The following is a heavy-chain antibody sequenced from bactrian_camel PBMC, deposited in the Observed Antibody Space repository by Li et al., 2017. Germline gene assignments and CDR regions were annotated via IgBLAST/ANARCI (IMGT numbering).Heavy chain of an antibody. J-gene: IGHJ4*01. V-gene: IGHV3S40*01. CDR2: IYTSSSAT. CDR1: GLTYSTAY. CDR3: ATGDGTARSSV. Sequence: VQLVESGGDSVQAGGSLRLQCAVSGLTYSTAYMAWFRQTPGKEREGVAGIYTSSSATIYADSVKGRFTISRDGPRSMLYLDMHNLKSEDTARYFCATGDGTARSSVRGQGTQVTVS. D-gene: IGHD6*01.